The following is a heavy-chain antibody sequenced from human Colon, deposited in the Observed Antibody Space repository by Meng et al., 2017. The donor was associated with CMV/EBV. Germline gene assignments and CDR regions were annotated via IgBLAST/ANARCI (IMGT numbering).Heavy chain of an antibody. CDR2: ISYDGYNK. D-gene: IGHD5-12*01. CDR1: GFNFNNYA. Sequence: GGSLRLSCAASGFNFNNYAMHWVRQAPGKGLEWVGFISYDGYNKEYADSVNGRFTISRDSSKNTVYLQINSLRAEDTAVYFCARQADLDYPPAVWGQGTMVTVSS. CDR3: ARQADLDYPPAV. J-gene: IGHJ3*01. V-gene: IGHV3-30*07.